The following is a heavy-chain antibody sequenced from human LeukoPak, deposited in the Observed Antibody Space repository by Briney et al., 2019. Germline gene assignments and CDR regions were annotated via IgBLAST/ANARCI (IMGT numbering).Heavy chain of an antibody. V-gene: IGHV3-21*01. CDR2: ISSSSSYI. Sequence: PGGSLRLSCAASGFTFDDYGMNWVRQAPGKGLEWVSSISSSSSYIYYADSVKGRFTISRDNAKNSLYLQMNSLRAEDTAVYYCARDRGSGWLPGAFDIWGQGTMVTVSS. D-gene: IGHD6-19*01. CDR1: GFTFDDYG. CDR3: ARDRGSGWLPGAFDI. J-gene: IGHJ3*02.